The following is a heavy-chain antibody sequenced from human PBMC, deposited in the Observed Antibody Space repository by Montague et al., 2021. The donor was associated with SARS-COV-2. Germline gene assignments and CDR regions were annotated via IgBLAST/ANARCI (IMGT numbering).Heavy chain of an antibody. Sequence: TLSLTCSVSSGSISTGHHWSWIRQHPMKGLEWIGYIYYSGSTXXNPSFEGRVTISIDTAKNQFSLELTSMTAADTAVYYSARDHGQWFGELWGHGLDVWGQGTTVIVSS. D-gene: IGHD3-10*01. CDR1: SGSISTGHH. J-gene: IGHJ6*02. V-gene: IGHV4-31*03. CDR3: ARDHGQWFGELWGHGLDV. CDR2: IYYSGST.